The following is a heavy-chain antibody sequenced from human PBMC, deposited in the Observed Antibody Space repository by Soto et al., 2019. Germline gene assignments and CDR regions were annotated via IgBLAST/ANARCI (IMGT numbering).Heavy chain of an antibody. CDR1: GFTFSSDS. CDR3: ARVDVTTVTAFYYYDYGMDV. D-gene: IGHD4-17*01. Sequence: PGGSLRLSCAASGFTFSSDSMNWVRQAPGKGLEWVSYISSSSSTIYYADSVKGRFTISRDNAKNSLYLQMNSLRAEDTAVYYCARVDVTTVTAFYYYDYGMDVWGQGTTVT. CDR2: ISSSSSTI. V-gene: IGHV3-48*01. J-gene: IGHJ6*02.